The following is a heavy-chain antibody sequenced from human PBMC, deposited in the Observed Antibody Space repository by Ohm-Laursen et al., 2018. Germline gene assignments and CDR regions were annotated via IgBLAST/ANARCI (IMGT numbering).Heavy chain of an antibody. D-gene: IGHD3-3*02. CDR1: GFTFSSYA. CDR2: ITGRSGNT. Sequence: SLRLSCAASGFTFSSYAMSWVRQAPEKGLEWVSGITGRSGNTYYADSVKGRFTISRDNSKNTLYLQMNSLRPEDTALYYCTKGSYISSFEGVHWGQGTLVTVSS. J-gene: IGHJ4*02. V-gene: IGHV3-23*01. CDR3: TKGSYISSFEGVH.